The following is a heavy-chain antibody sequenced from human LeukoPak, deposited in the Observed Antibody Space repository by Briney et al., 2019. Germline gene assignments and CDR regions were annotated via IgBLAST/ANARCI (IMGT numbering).Heavy chain of an antibody. CDR2: ISSSGSTI. V-gene: IGHV3-48*04. J-gene: IGHJ4*02. D-gene: IGHD4-17*01. CDR3: ARASVTRSTFDY. Sequence: GGSLRLSCAASGFTFSTYNMNWVRQAPGKGLEWVSYISSSGSTIYYADSVKGRFTISRDNAKNSLYLQMNSLRAEDTAVYYCARASVTRSTFDYWGQGTLVTVSS. CDR1: GFTFSTYN.